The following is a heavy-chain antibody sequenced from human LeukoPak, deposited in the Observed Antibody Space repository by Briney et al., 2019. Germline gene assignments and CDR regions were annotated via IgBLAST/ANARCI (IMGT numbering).Heavy chain of an antibody. J-gene: IGHJ4*02. D-gene: IGHD4-11*01. CDR1: GGSISSGDYY. CDR2: IYYSGST. CDR3: ARSTTVKVDY. V-gene: IGHV4-30-4*08. Sequence: SETLSLTCTVSGGSISSGDYYWSWIRQPPGKGLEWVGYIYYSGSTYYNPSLKSRVTISVDTSKNQFSLKLSSVTAADTAVYYCARSTTVKVDYWGQGTLVAVSS.